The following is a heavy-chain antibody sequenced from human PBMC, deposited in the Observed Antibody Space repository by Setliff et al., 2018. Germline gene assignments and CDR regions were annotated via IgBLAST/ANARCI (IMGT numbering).Heavy chain of an antibody. Sequence: KPSETLSLTCNVYGGSFDTYYWSWIRQPPGKGLEWFGEINQSRSGDYNPSFKGRVTISVDTSKKQFSLTLTSVTAADTALYYCRQAVVGRDVFDIWGQGTVVTVSS. CDR1: GGSFDTYY. CDR3: RQAVVGRDVFDI. V-gene: IGHV4-34*01. CDR2: INQSRSG. J-gene: IGHJ3*02. D-gene: IGHD1-1*01.